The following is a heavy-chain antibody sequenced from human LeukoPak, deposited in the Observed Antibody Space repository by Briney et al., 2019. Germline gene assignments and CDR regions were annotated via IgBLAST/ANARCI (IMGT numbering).Heavy chain of an antibody. D-gene: IGHD3-10*01. CDR2: ISGSGGST. Sequence: GGSLRLSCAASGFTFSSYAMSWVRQAPGKGLEWVSAISGSGGSTYYADSVKGRFTISRDNSKNTLYLQMNSLRAEDTAVYYCAKSVSDPMVRGSPFDYWGQGTLVTVSS. CDR3: AKSVSDPMVRGSPFDY. J-gene: IGHJ4*02. V-gene: IGHV3-23*01. CDR1: GFTFSSYA.